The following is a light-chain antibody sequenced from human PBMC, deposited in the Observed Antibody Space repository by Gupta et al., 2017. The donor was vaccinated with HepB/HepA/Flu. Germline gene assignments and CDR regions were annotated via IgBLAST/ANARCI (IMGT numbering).Light chain of an antibody. J-gene: IGLJ1*01. CDR3: TSYTSSITYV. CDR2: NVS. Sequence: QSALTQPAPVSGSPGQSITISCTGTNSDVGGYNYVSWYQQHPGKAPKLMSENVSDRPSGVSNRFAGSKSGNTASLTISGLQAEDEAYYYCTSYTSSITYVFGTGTRVTVL. CDR1: NSDVGGYNY. V-gene: IGLV2-14*03.